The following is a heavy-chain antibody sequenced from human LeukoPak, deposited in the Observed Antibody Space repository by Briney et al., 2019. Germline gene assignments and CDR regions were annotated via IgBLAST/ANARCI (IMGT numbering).Heavy chain of an antibody. CDR1: GYTFTVYY. CDR3: ARDHFPQYYYGSGSYYNVFDY. J-gene: IGHJ4*02. CDR2: INPNSGGT. V-gene: IGHV1-2*02. D-gene: IGHD3-10*01. Sequence: ASVSVSSKASGYTFTVYYMHWVRQAPGQGGEGMGWINPNSGGTNYAQKFQGRVTMTRDTSISTAYMELSRLRSDDTAVYYCARDHFPQYYYGSGSYYNVFDYWGQGTLVTVSS.